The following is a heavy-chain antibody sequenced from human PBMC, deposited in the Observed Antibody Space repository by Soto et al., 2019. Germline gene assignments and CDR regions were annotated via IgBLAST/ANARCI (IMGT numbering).Heavy chain of an antibody. CDR1: GFTFSSYE. CDR2: IGGSGSTI. D-gene: IGHD3-16*02. Sequence: PGGSLRLSCAASGFTFSSYEMNWVRQAPGKGLEWVSYIGGSGSTIYYADSVKGLFTISRDNAKNSLYLQMNSLRAEDTAVYYCARLRGYPHYWGQGTLVTVSS. V-gene: IGHV3-48*03. CDR3: ARLRGYPHY. J-gene: IGHJ4*02.